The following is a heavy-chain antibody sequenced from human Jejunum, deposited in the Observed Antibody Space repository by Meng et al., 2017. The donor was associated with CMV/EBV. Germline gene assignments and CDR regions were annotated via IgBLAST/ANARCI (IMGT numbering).Heavy chain of an antibody. V-gene: IGHV1-2*06. J-gene: IGHJ4*02. CDR3: ARGHNFGFEY. D-gene: IGHD1-1*01. CDR2: IITNTGGT. Sequence: VSCKASGYTFTGYNMHWVRQAPGQGLEWMGRIITNTGGTNYAQKFQGRVTMTRDTSISTGYMELNSLRSDDTAVYYCARGHNFGFEYWGQG. CDR1: GYTFTGYN.